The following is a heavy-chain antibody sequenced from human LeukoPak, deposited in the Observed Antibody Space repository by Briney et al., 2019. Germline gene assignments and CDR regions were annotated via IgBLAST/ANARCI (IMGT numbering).Heavy chain of an antibody. D-gene: IGHD2-21*02. CDR3: ARGMDIVVVTAAPNWFDP. CDR1: GGSISSGGYY. CDR2: IYYRGST. V-gene: IGHV4-31*03. J-gene: IGHJ5*02. Sequence: SETLSLTCTVSGGSISSGGYYWSWIRQHPGKGLEWIGYIYYRGSTYYNPSLKSRVTISVDTSKNQFSLKLSSVTAADTAVYYCARGMDIVVVTAAPNWFDPWGQGTLVTVSS.